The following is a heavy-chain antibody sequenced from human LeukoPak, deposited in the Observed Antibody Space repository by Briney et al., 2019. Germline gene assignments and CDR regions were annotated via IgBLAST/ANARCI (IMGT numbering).Heavy chain of an antibody. CDR2: IWYDGSNE. CDR1: GFTFNTYG. CDR3: ARGGLTIAEATTSWYLDY. J-gene: IGHJ4*02. Sequence: GGSLRLSCAASGFTFNTYGMHWVRQAQGKGLGWVALIWYDGSNENYADSVKGRFTISRDNSRNTLYLQMNSLRGEDTAVYYCARGGLTIAEATTSWYLDYWGQGTLVTVSS. D-gene: IGHD1-26*01. V-gene: IGHV3-33*01.